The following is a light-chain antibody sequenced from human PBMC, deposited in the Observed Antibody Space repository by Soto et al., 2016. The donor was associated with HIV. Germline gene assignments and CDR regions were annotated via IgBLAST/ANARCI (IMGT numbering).Light chain of an antibody. CDR3: QQYYSTPWT. Sequence: DIQMTQSPSPLSASVGDRVTITCRASQGVNNHLAWFQQKPGKVPKRLIYGSSSLQSGVPSRFSGSGSGTDYTLTISSLQPEDFATYYCQQYYSTPWTFGQGTKVEIK. CDR1: QGVNNH. J-gene: IGKJ1*01. V-gene: IGKV1-NL1*01. CDR2: GSS.